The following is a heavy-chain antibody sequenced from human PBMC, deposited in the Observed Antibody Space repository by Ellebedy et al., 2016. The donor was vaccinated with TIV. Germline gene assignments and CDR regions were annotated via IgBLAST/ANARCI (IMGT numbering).Heavy chain of an antibody. J-gene: IGHJ4*02. D-gene: IGHD7-27*01. CDR2: ISSSSTSI. Sequence: GGSLRLSCAASGFTFASYNMKWVRQAPGKGLEWVSYISSSSTSIYYAESVKGRFTISRDNAKNSLYLQMNSLRVEDTAVYYCAKANWGSPFDLWGQGTLVTVSS. CDR1: GFTFASYN. CDR3: AKANWGSPFDL. V-gene: IGHV3-48*04.